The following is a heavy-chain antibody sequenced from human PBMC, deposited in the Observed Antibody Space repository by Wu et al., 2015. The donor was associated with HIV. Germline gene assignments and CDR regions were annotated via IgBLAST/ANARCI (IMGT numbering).Heavy chain of an antibody. D-gene: IGHD1-20*01. V-gene: IGHV1-69*12. CDR1: GGTFSSNV. CDR2: IIHMFGTT. CDR3: ARVAKAAGPITDYYMDL. J-gene: IGHJ6*03. Sequence: QVQLVQSGAEVKKPGSSVRVSCKSSGGTFSSNVISWVRQAPGQGLEWMGGIIHMFGTTKYAQKFQGRVTITADDLTSTIYLELSSLTSEDTAVYYCARVAKAAGPITDYYMDLWGKGTTVIVSS.